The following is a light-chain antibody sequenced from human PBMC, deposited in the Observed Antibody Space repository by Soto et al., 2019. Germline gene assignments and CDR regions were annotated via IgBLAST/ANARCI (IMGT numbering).Light chain of an antibody. Sequence: QSVLTQPASVSGSPGQSITISCTGSNSDIVGYNAVSWYQQHPGKAPKLLIFGVTNRPSGVSDRFSGSKSGNTASLTISALQAEDEADYYCTSYTSVTIVVFGGGTKLTVL. CDR1: NSDIVGYNA. CDR2: GVT. CDR3: TSYTSVTIVV. J-gene: IGLJ2*01. V-gene: IGLV2-14*01.